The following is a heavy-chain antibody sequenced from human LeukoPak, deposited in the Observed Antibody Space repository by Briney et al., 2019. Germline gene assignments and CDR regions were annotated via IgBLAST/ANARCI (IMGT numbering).Heavy chain of an antibody. CDR2: IKQDGSEK. V-gene: IGHV3-7*03. Sequence: LPGGSLRLSCAASGFTFSSYWMSWVRQAPGKGLEWVANIKQDGSEKYYVDSVKGRFTISRDNAKNSLYLQMNSLRAEDTALYYCARGGCSGCFYFDYWGQGTLVTVSS. CDR1: GFTFSSYW. CDR3: ARGGCSGCFYFDY. J-gene: IGHJ4*02. D-gene: IGHD5-12*01.